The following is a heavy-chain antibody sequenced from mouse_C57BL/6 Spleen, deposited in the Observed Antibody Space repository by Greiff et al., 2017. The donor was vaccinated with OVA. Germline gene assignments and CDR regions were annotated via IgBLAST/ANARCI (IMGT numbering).Heavy chain of an antibody. V-gene: IGHV14-1*01. CDR2: IDPEDGDT. CDR1: GFNIKDYY. J-gene: IGHJ3*01. Sequence: DVQLQQSGAELVRPGASVKLSCTASGFNIKDYYMHWVKQRPEQGLEWIGRIDPEDGDTEYAPKFQGKATMTADTSSNTAYLQLSSLTSEDTAVYYCTTEGNDYDWFAYWGQGTLVTVSA. D-gene: IGHD2-4*01. CDR3: TTEGNDYDWFAY.